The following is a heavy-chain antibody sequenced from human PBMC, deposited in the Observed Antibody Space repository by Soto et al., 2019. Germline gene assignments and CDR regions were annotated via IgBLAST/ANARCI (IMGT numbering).Heavy chain of an antibody. Sequence: ASVKVSCKTSGYTYTEYPMHWVRQAPGQRLEWMGWINAGNGNTKYSQKFQGRVTITRDTSASTAYMELSSLRSEDTAVYYCARDPSGYYGMDVWGQGTTVTVSS. D-gene: IGHD3-10*01. CDR2: INAGNGNT. CDR1: GYTYTEYP. CDR3: ARDPSGYYGMDV. J-gene: IGHJ6*02. V-gene: IGHV1-3*01.